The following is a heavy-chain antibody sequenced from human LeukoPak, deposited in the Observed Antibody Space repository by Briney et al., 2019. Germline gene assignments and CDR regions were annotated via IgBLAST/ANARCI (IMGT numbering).Heavy chain of an antibody. V-gene: IGHV4-39*07. CDR2: INHSGST. Sequence: SETLSLTCTVSGGSISSSSYYWGWIRQPPGKGLEWIGEINHSGSTNYNPSLKSRVTISVDTSKNQFSLKLSSVTAADTAVYYCAREGGVDTAMVDWGQGTLVTVSS. CDR3: AREGGVDTAMVD. CDR1: GGSISSSSYY. J-gene: IGHJ4*02. D-gene: IGHD5-18*01.